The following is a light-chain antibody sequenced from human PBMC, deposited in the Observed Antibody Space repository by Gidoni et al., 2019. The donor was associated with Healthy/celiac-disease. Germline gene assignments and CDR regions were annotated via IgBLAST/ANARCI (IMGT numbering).Light chain of an antibody. V-gene: IGKV1-5*03. CDR3: QQYKSYPTWT. CDR2: KAS. Sequence: DIQMTQSPSTLSASVGDRVTITCRASQSISSWLALYQQNPGKAPQRLIYKASSLERGVPSRFSGSGSGTEFTLTISSRQPDYFATYVYQQYKSYPTWTFGQGTKVEIK. J-gene: IGKJ1*01. CDR1: QSISSW.